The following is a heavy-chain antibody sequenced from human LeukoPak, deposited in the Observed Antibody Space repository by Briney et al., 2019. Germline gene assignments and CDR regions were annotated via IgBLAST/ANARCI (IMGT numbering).Heavy chain of an antibody. V-gene: IGHV3-53*01. CDR3: AGGSSWPGLSF. D-gene: IGHD6-13*01. CDR2: IYTAGST. J-gene: IGHJ4*02. CDR1: GFTVSGNY. Sequence: GGSLGLSCAASGFTVSGNYMSWVRQAPGPGLEWVSVIYTAGSTSYADSVSGRFTISRDNSKNTLYLQMNSPRAEDTAVYFCAGGSSWPGLSFWGQGTLLTVSS.